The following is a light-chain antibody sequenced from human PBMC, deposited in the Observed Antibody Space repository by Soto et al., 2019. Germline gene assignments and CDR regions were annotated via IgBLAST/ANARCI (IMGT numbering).Light chain of an antibody. J-gene: IGKJ4*01. Sequence: EVVIRQSPSTLSVSPLEGSTLSCRASQGIGDTLAWYQHKPGQTPRLLIYDTSTRATGVPTRFSGSRSGAEFTLTINSLQSEDFAVYYCQPYNNWPRTFGGGTKVDIK. CDR3: QPYNNWPRT. V-gene: IGKV3-15*01. CDR2: DTS. CDR1: QGIGDT.